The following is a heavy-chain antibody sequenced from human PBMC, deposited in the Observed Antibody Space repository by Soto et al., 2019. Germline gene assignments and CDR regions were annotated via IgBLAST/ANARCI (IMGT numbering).Heavy chain of an antibody. D-gene: IGHD3-9*01. CDR2: IIPIFGTA. Sequence: SVKVSCKASGGTFSSYAISWVRQAPGQGLEWMGGIIPIFGTANYAQKFQGRVTITADESTSTAYMELSSLRSEDTAVYYCARDGVTGYYFNSFDPWGQGTLVTVSS. V-gene: IGHV1-69*13. CDR3: ARDGVTGYYFNSFDP. CDR1: GGTFSSYA. J-gene: IGHJ5*02.